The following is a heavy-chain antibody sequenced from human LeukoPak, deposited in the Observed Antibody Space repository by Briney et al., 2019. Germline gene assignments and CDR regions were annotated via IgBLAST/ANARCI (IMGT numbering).Heavy chain of an antibody. D-gene: IGHD6-6*01. CDR3: AKRGPIYSSSPGNYFDY. CDR1: GFTFSSCG. CDR2: ISGSDDGT. V-gene: IGHV3-23*01. Sequence: GGSLRLSCAASGFTFSSCGMTWVRQAPGKGLEWVSSISGSDDGTYYADSVKGRFTISRDNSKNTLYLQMNSLRAEDTAVYYCAKRGPIYSSSPGNYFDYWGQGTLVTVSS. J-gene: IGHJ4*02.